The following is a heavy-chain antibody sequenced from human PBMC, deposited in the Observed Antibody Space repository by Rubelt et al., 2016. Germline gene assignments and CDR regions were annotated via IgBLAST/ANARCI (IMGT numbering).Heavy chain of an antibody. CDR3: ARECTSCVLGAFDI. V-gene: IGHV4-34*01. J-gene: IGHJ3*02. D-gene: IGHD2-2*01. Sequence: QVQLQQWGAGLLKTSETLSLTCAVYGGSFSGYYWSWIRQPPGKGLEWIGEINHSGSTNYNPSLKSRVTISVDTSKNQFSLRLSSVTAADTAVYYCARECTSCVLGAFDIWGQGTMGTVSS. CDR1: GGSFSGYY. CDR2: INHSGST.